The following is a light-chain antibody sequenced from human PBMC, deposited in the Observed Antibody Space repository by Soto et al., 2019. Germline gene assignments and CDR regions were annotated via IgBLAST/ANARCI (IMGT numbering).Light chain of an antibody. Sequence: QSVLTQPPSASGTPGQRVTISCSGTSSDIGSNSVSWYHHLPGTAPKLLMYNNDQRPSGVPDRFSGSKSDTSASLAISGLQSEDEAEYYCAAWDDSLNGPLFGGGTKLTV. CDR2: NND. V-gene: IGLV1-44*01. CDR1: SSDIGSNS. CDR3: AAWDDSLNGPL. J-gene: IGLJ2*01.